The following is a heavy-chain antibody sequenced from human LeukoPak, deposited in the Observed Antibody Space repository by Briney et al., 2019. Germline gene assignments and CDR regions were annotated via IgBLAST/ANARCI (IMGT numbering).Heavy chain of an antibody. J-gene: IGHJ3*02. CDR3: AKSNGYGSIDI. Sequence: SETLSLTCTVSGGSISSYYWSWIRQPPGKGLEWIGYIYYSGSTNYNPSLKSRVTISVDTSKNQFSLKLNSVTAADTAVYYCAKSNGYGSIDIWGQGTMVTVSS. CDR2: IYYSGST. D-gene: IGHD3-10*01. V-gene: IGHV4-59*12. CDR1: GGSISSYY.